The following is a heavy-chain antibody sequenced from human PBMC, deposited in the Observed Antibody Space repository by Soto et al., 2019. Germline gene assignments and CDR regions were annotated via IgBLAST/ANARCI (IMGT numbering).Heavy chain of an antibody. D-gene: IGHD2-8*02. Sequence: EVQLVESGGGLVQPGRSLRLSCAASGFTFDDFAMHWVRQPPGKGLEWVSGISWNSASIVYADSVKGRFTISRDNAKNSLYLQLDSLGVEDTAFYYCAKGPGLVASSGSPDSWCQGTLVSVSS. CDR3: AKGPGLVASSGSPDS. CDR2: ISWNSASI. V-gene: IGHV3-9*01. CDR1: GFTFDDFA. J-gene: IGHJ4*02.